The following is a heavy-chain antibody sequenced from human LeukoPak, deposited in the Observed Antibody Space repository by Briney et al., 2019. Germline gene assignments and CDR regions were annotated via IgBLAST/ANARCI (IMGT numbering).Heavy chain of an antibody. V-gene: IGHV3-23*01. Sequence: GGSLRLSCAASGFTFSSYAMSWARQAPGKGLEWVSAISGSGGSTYYADSVKGRFTISRDNAKNSLYLQMNSLRAEDTAVYYCARSVGYYDFWSGGYFDYWGQGTLVTVSS. D-gene: IGHD3-3*01. CDR3: ARSVGYYDFWSGGYFDY. CDR1: GFTFSSYA. CDR2: ISGSGGST. J-gene: IGHJ4*02.